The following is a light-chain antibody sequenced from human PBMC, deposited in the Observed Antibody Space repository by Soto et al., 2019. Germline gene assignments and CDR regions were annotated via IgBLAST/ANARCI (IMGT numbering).Light chain of an antibody. CDR3: QQYYRYPPWT. CDR2: AAS. V-gene: IGKV1-8*01. Sequence: AIGLTQSPSSLSASTGDRFTIXXRASQGISSYLAWYQQKPGKAPKLVXYAASTLQSGVPSRFSGSGSGTDFTLTISCLQSEDFATYYCQQYYRYPPWTFGQGTKVDIK. J-gene: IGKJ1*01. CDR1: QGISSY.